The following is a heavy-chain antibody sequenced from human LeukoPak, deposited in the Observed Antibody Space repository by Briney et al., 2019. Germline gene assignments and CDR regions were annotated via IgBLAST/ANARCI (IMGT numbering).Heavy chain of an antibody. Sequence: PGGSLRLSCAASGFTFSSSAMTWVRQAPGKGLEWVSAISGSGGSTYYADSVKGRFTISRDNSKNTLYLQMNSLRAEDTAVYYCAKDQSITMISHDAFDIWGQGTMVTVSS. D-gene: IGHD3-22*01. CDR3: AKDQSITMISHDAFDI. J-gene: IGHJ3*02. CDR2: ISGSGGST. CDR1: GFTFSSSA. V-gene: IGHV3-23*01.